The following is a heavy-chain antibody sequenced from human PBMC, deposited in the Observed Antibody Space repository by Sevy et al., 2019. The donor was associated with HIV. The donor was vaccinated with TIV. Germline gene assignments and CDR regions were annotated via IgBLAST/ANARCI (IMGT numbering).Heavy chain of an antibody. CDR2: ISGSGGST. Sequence: GGSLRLSCAASGFTFSSYAMSWVRQAPGKGLEWVSAISGSGGSTYYADSGKGRFTISRDNSKNTLYLQMNSLRAEDTAVYYCAKDRGSGSYGAFHAFDIWGQGTMVTVSS. CDR1: GFTFSSYA. D-gene: IGHD1-26*01. J-gene: IGHJ3*02. CDR3: AKDRGSGSYGAFHAFDI. V-gene: IGHV3-23*01.